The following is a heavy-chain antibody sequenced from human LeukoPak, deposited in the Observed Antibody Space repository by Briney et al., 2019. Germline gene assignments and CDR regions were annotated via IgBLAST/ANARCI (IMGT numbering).Heavy chain of an antibody. CDR2: ISAYNGNT. CDR3: ARDDGYCSGGSCYTPNWFDP. D-gene: IGHD2-15*01. CDR1: GYTFTSYG. J-gene: IGHJ5*02. V-gene: IGHV1-18*01. Sequence: GASVKVSCKASGYTFTSYGISWVRQAPGQELEWMGWISAYNGNTNYAQKLQGRVTMTTDTSTSTAYMELRSLRSDDTAVYYCARDDGYCSGGSCYTPNWFDPWGQGTLVTVSS.